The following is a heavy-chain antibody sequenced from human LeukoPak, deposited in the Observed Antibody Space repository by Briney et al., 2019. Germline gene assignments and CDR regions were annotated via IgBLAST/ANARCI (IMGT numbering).Heavy chain of an antibody. J-gene: IGHJ4*02. V-gene: IGHV3-48*04. CDR1: GFTFSSYA. CDR2: ISSSCGTI. Sequence: PGGSLRLSCAASGFTFSSYAMSWVRQASGKGLEWVSYISSSCGTISYADSVKGRFTISRDNAKKSLYLQMNSLRAEDTAVYYCARGPVSSSGFFGYWGQGTLVTVSS. CDR3: ARGPVSSSGFFGY. D-gene: IGHD6-19*01.